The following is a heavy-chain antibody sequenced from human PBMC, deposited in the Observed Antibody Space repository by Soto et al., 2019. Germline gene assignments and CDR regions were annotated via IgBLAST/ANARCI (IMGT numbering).Heavy chain of an antibody. CDR3: AKFYFSSRRSAAGTAFDY. D-gene: IGHD6-13*01. J-gene: IGHJ4*02. V-gene: IGHV3-23*01. Sequence: EVQLLESGGGLVQPGGSLRLSCAASGFTFSSYAMSWVRQAPGKGLEWVSAISGSGGSTYYADSVKGRFTISRDNSKNTLYMQMKSLRAEDTAVYYYAKFYFSSRRSAAGTAFDYWGQGTLVTVSS. CDR2: ISGSGGST. CDR1: GFTFSSYA.